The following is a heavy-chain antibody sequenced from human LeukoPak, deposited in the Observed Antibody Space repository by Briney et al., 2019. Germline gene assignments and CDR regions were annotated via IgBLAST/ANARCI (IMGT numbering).Heavy chain of an antibody. Sequence: GGSLRLSCAASGFTFSSYGMHWVGQTPGKGLEWVTIIWSDGTNKYYADSVKGRFTISRDNSKNTLYLQMNSLRAEDTAVYYCARGSGSFSGGFDYWGQGTLVTVSS. D-gene: IGHD1-26*01. CDR3: ARGSGSFSGGFDY. J-gene: IGHJ4*02. V-gene: IGHV3-33*01. CDR2: IWSDGTNK. CDR1: GFTFSSYG.